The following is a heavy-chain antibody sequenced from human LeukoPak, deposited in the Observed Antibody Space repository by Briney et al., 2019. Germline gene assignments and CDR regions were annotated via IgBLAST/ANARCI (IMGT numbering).Heavy chain of an antibody. CDR1: GFTLRSYE. CDR3: ARACSINCYSVAGRAYYYYGMDV. CDR2: ISESGSTT. V-gene: IGHV3-48*03. Sequence: GGSLRLSCADSGFTLRSYEMNWVRQAPGKGLEWVSYISESGSTTYYADSVEGRFTISRDNAKNSLYLQTNSLRAEDTAVYYCARACSINCYSVAGRAYYYYGMDVWGPGTTVTVSS. D-gene: IGHD2-15*01. J-gene: IGHJ6*02.